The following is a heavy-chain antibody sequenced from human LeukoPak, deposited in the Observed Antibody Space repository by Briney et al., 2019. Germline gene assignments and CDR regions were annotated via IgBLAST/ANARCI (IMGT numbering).Heavy chain of an antibody. CDR2: IYGGGNT. V-gene: IGHV3-53*01. Sequence: VRQAPGXXLEWVSLIYGGGNTYYADSVKGRFTISRDNSKNTLYLQMNSLRAEDTAVYYCARRGDGGRSFDYWGQGTLVTVSS. J-gene: IGHJ4*02. D-gene: IGHD4-23*01. CDR3: ARRGDGGRSFDY.